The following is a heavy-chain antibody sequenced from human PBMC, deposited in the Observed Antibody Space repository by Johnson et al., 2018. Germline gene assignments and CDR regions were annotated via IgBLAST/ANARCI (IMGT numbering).Heavy chain of an antibody. CDR1: GFTFSSYG. D-gene: IGHD3-3*01. V-gene: IGHV3-30*18. Sequence: VQLLESGGGVVQPGRSLRLSCAASGFTFSSYGMHWVRQAPGKGLEWVAVISYDGSNKYYADSVKGRFTISRDNSKNTLYLQLNSLSAEDTAVYYCAKARQKKGVGGVVIISGLDVWGQGNTVTVSS. CDR3: AKARQKKGVGGVVIISGLDV. CDR2: ISYDGSNK. J-gene: IGHJ6*01.